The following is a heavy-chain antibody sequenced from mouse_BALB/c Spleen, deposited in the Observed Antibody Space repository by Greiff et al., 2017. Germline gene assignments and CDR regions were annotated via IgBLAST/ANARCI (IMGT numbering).Heavy chain of an antibody. CDR1: GFSLTSYD. CDR2: IWTGGGT. Sequence: VQLVESGPGLVAPSQSLSITCTVSGFSLTSYDISWIRQPPGKGLEWLGVIWTGGGTNYNSAFMSRLSISKDNSKSQVFLKMNSLQTDDTAIYYCVRDRDGNPWFAYWGQGTLVTVSA. CDR3: VRDRDGNPWFAY. J-gene: IGHJ3*01. V-gene: IGHV2-9-2*01. D-gene: IGHD2-1*01.